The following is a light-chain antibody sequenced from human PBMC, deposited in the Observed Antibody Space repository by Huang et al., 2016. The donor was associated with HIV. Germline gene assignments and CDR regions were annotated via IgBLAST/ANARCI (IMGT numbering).Light chain of an antibody. CDR1: QSVSSY. CDR2: DTS. Sequence: EVVLTQSPVTLSLSPGEVATLSCRASQSVSSYLAWYQQKPGQAPRLLIYDTSKRATDIPARVSGSGSGTDFTLTITSLEPEDFAVYYCQQRSNWPYTFGQGTKLDIK. V-gene: IGKV3-11*01. CDR3: QQRSNWPYT. J-gene: IGKJ2*01.